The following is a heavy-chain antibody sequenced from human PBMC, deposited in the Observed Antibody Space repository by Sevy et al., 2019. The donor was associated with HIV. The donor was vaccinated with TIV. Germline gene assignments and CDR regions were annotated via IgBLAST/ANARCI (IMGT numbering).Heavy chain of an antibody. D-gene: IGHD4-17*01. Sequence: GGSLRLSCAASGFTVNSNYMTWVRQAPGKGLEWVALISYDGSDTYYADSVKGRFTVSRDNFKNTLFLQMNSLTTEDTAVYYCARPRANYVDHYFFYAMDVWGQGTTVTVSS. CDR3: ARPRANYVDHYFFYAMDV. V-gene: IGHV3-30-3*01. J-gene: IGHJ6*02. CDR1: GFTVNSNY. CDR2: ISYDGSDT.